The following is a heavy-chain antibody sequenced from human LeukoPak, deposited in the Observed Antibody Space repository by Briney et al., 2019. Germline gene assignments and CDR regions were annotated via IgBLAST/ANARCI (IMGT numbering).Heavy chain of an antibody. Sequence: SETLSLTCAVYGGSFSGYYWSWIRQPPGKGLEWIGEINHSGSTNYNPSLKSRVTISVDMSKNQFSLKLSSVTAADTAVYYCARGKGWLQSHFDYWGQGTLVTVSS. CDR1: GGSFSGYY. CDR2: INHSGST. V-gene: IGHV4-34*01. CDR3: ARGKGWLQSHFDY. J-gene: IGHJ4*02. D-gene: IGHD5-24*01.